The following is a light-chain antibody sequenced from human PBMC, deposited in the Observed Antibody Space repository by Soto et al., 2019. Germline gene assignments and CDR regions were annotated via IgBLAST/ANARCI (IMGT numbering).Light chain of an antibody. V-gene: IGKV1-5*01. CDR3: QQLNSFPIT. Sequence: DIQMTPSPSTLSASVVDRVTITCRASQSISSWLAWYQQKPGKAPKLLIYDASSLESGVPSRFSGSGSGTEFTLTITSLQPENFATYYCQQLNSFPITFGQGTRLEIK. CDR1: QSISSW. J-gene: IGKJ5*01. CDR2: DAS.